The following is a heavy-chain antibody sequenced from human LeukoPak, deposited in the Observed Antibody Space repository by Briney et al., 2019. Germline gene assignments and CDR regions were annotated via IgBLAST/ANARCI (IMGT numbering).Heavy chain of an antibody. CDR3: ANSGYYYASSGYYPIDY. V-gene: IGHV3-30*18. Sequence: PGRSLRLSCAASGFTFSSYGMHWVRQAPGKGLEWVAVISYDGSNKYFADSVKGRFTISRENSKTTLYLQMNSLRAEDTAVYYCANSGYYYASSGYYPIDYWGQGTLVTVSS. CDR2: ISYDGSNK. D-gene: IGHD3-22*01. CDR1: GFTFSSYG. J-gene: IGHJ4*02.